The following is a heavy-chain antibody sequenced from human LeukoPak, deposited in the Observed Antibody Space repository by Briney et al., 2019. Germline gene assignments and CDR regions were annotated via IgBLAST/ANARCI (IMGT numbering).Heavy chain of an antibody. D-gene: IGHD6-13*01. V-gene: IGHV3-7*03. CDR3: ARDGPAAGLYFDY. J-gene: IGHJ4*02. CDR1: GFIFSSYW. CDR2: IKQDGSEK. Sequence: GGTLRLSCAASGFIFSSYWMNWIRQTPGKGLEWLASIKQDGSEKYYVDAVQGRFTISRDNAKNSLYLQMNGLRAEDTAVYYCARDGPAAGLYFDYWGQGMLVTVSS.